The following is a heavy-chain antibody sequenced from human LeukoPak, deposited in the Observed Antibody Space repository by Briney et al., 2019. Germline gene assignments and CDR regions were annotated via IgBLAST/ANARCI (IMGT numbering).Heavy chain of an antibody. Sequence: GGSLRLSCAASGFTFSDYYMSWIRQAPGKGLEWVSYISSSCSTIYYADSVKGRFTISRDNAKNSPYLQMNSLRAEDTAVYYCARWTGYYDSSGYSHFDYWGQGTLVTVSS. J-gene: IGHJ4*02. D-gene: IGHD3-22*01. CDR2: ISSSCSTI. V-gene: IGHV3-11*01. CDR3: ARWTGYYDSSGYSHFDY. CDR1: GFTFSDYY.